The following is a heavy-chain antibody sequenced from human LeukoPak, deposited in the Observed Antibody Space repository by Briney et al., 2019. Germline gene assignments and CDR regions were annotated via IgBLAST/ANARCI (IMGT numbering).Heavy chain of an antibody. CDR1: GGTFSSYA. CDR3: ARGPRYYYDSSGYYSPRH. CDR2: IIPIFGTA. D-gene: IGHD3-22*01. V-gene: IGHV1-69*13. J-gene: IGHJ1*01. Sequence: SVKVSCKASGGTFSSYAISWVRQAPGQGLEWMGGIIPIFGTANYAQKFQGRVTITADESTSTAYMELSSLRSEDTAVYYCARGPRYYYDSSGYYSPRHWGQGTLVTVSS.